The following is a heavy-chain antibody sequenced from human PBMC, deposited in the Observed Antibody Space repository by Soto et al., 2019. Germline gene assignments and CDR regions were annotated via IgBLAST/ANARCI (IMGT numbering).Heavy chain of an antibody. J-gene: IGHJ3*02. D-gene: IGHD4-17*01. Sequence: GGSLRLSCAASGFTFSSYGMHWVRQAPGKGLEWVAVISYDGSNKYYADSVKGRFTISRDNSKNTLYLQMNSLRAEDTAVYYCAKDNYGGDAFDIWGQGTMVTVSS. CDR1: GFTFSSYG. CDR2: ISYDGSNK. CDR3: AKDNYGGDAFDI. V-gene: IGHV3-30*18.